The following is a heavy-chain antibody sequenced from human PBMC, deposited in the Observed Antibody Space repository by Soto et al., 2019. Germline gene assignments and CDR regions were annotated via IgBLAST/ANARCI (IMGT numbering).Heavy chain of an antibody. J-gene: IGHJ4*02. V-gene: IGHV4-31*03. Sequence: SETLSLTCTVSGVSIISGGYYWILIRQHPGKGLEWIGYIYYSGSTYYNPSLKSRVTISVDTSKNQFSLKLSSVTAADTAVYYCARGRFLEGLLVPGPFYYCGQGTLVTVSS. CDR3: ARGRFLEGLLVPGPFYY. CDR2: IYYSGST. D-gene: IGHD3-3*01. CDR1: GVSIISGGYY.